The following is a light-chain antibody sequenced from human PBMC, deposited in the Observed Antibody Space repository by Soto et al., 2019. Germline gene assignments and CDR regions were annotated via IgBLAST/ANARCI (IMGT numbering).Light chain of an antibody. V-gene: IGLV1-44*01. Sequence: QSFLTHPPSVSGTPGQTVTISCSGSTSNIGSNPVNWYQQLPGTAPRLLISTNNQRPSGVPDRFSGSRSGTSASLAISGLQSEDEADYYCAAWDDRLNGPSYVFGTGTKVTGL. J-gene: IGLJ1*01. CDR3: AAWDDRLNGPSYV. CDR2: TNN. CDR1: TSNIGSNP.